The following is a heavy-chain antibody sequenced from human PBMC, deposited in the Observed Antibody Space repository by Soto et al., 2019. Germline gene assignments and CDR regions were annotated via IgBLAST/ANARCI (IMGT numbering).Heavy chain of an antibody. D-gene: IGHD2-2*01. CDR3: VRDPGPRPAAILGLCWFDP. Sequence: PGRSLRLPCLAAGFTSCGYWISWVRQAPGKGREWVAKIKQDGIERHYVDSVKGRFTISRDNANNSVFLQMNNLRDEDTAVYYCVRDPGPRPAAILGLCWFDPWGQGTLVTVS. CDR1: GFTSCGYW. CDR2: IKQDGIER. J-gene: IGHJ5*02. V-gene: IGHV3-7*03.